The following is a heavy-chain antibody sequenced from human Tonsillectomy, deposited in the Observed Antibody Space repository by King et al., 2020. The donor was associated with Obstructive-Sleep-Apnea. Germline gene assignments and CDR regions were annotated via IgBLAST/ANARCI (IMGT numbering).Heavy chain of an antibody. V-gene: IGHV3-33*01. CDR1: GFTFRSYA. CDR2: ISSHENVK. CDR3: ARAHITGTTAYFDY. J-gene: IGHJ4*02. Sequence: VQLVESGGGVVQPGRSLRLSCAAAGFTFRSYAMHLVRQAPGRGLEWVAVISSHENVKNYTDSVKGRFTVSRDNSKNTLELQMNSLRAEDTAVYYCARAHITGTTAYFDYWGQGTLVTVSS. D-gene: IGHD1-20*01.